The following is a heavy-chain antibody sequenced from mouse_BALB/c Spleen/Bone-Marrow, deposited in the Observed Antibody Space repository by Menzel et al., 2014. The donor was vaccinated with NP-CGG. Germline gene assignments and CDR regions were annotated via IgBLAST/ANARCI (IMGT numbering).Heavy chain of an antibody. CDR3: AKNGELGYYFDY. CDR1: GFSLTSYG. CDR2: IWRGGST. Sequence: VQLQESGPGLVQPSQRLSITCTVSGFSLTSYGVHWVRQSPGKGLEWLGVIWRGGSTDYNAAFMSRLSITKDNSKSQVFFKMNSLQADDTAIYYCAKNGELGYYFDYWGQGTTLTVSS. D-gene: IGHD4-1*01. V-gene: IGHV2-5*01. J-gene: IGHJ2*01.